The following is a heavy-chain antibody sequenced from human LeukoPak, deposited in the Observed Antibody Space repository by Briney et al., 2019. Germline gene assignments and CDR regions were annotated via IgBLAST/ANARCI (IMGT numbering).Heavy chain of an antibody. CDR1: GFTFSSYG. J-gene: IGHJ4*02. D-gene: IGHD1-26*01. Sequence: GGSLRLSCAASGFTFSSYGMHWVRQAPGKGLEWVAVISYDGSNKYYTDSVKARFTISRDNSKNTLYLQMNSLRAEDTAVYYCATTGSGSYYDYWGQGTLVTVSS. V-gene: IGHV3-30*03. CDR3: ATTGSGSYYDY. CDR2: ISYDGSNK.